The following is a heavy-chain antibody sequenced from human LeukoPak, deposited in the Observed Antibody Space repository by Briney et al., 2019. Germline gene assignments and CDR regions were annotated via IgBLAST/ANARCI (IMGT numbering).Heavy chain of an antibody. Sequence: GGSLRLSCAASGFTFDDYGMSWVRQAPGKGLEWVSGINWNGGSTGYADSVKGRFTISRDNAKNSLYLQMNSLRAEDTALYHCARVRSGWYYFDYWGQGTLVTVSS. D-gene: IGHD6-19*01. V-gene: IGHV3-20*01. CDR1: GFTFDDYG. CDR2: INWNGGST. J-gene: IGHJ4*02. CDR3: ARVRSGWYYFDY.